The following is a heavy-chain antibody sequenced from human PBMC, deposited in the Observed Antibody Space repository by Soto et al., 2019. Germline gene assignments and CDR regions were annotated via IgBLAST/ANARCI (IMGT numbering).Heavy chain of an antibody. CDR2: IYYSGST. D-gene: IGHD1-26*01. V-gene: IGHV4-59*01. CDR1: GGSISSYY. Sequence: PSETLSLTCTVSGGSISSYYWSWIRQPPGKGLEWIGYIYYSGSTNYNPSLKSRVTISVDTSKNQFSLKLSSVTAADTAVYYCARSIDVSGSYSYLDYWGQGTLVTVSS. J-gene: IGHJ4*02. CDR3: ARSIDVSGSYSYLDY.